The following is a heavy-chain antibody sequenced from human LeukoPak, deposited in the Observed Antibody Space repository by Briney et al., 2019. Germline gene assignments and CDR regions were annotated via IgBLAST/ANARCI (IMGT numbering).Heavy chain of an antibody. CDR2: IFGSGDTT. CDR1: GFTFRTYV. V-gene: IGHV3-23*01. Sequence: GGSLRLSCAVSGFTFRTYVMSWVRQAPGKGLEWVSIIFGSGDTTYYADSVKGRFTVSRDNSKNMLYLQMNNLRPEDTAIYYCAKRNTMVRGGPCFDYWGQGLLVTVSS. CDR3: AKRNTMVRGGPCFDY. J-gene: IGHJ4*02. D-gene: IGHD3-10*01.